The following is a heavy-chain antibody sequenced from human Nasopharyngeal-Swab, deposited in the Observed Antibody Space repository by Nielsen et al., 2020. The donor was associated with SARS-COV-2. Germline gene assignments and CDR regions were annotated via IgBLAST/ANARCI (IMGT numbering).Heavy chain of an antibody. CDR2: VYTSGST. CDR1: GGSISGYF. Sequence: SETLSLTCSVSGGSISGYFSSWIRQLAGEGLEWIGRVYTSGSTNYNPSLKSRVTIPIDMSKNQFSLELRSVTAADTAFYYCARSGTTKYGLDVWGQGTTVIVSS. D-gene: IGHD1-1*01. V-gene: IGHV4-4*07. CDR3: ARSGTTKYGLDV. J-gene: IGHJ6*01.